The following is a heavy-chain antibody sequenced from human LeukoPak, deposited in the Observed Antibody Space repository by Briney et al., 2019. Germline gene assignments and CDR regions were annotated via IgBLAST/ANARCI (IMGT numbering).Heavy chain of an antibody. CDR1: GFTFTSYG. Sequence: ASVKVSCKASGFTFTSYGISWVRQAPGQGLEWMGWISAYNGNTNYAQKLQGRVTMTTDTSTSTAYMGLRSLRSDDTAVYYCARSSTIAAAGTGLDYWGQGTLVTVSS. J-gene: IGHJ4*02. D-gene: IGHD6-13*01. V-gene: IGHV1-18*01. CDR3: ARSSTIAAAGTGLDY. CDR2: ISAYNGNT.